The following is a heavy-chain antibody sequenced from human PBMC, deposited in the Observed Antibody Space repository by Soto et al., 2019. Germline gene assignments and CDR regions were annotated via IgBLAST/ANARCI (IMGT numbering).Heavy chain of an antibody. D-gene: IGHD5-18*01. CDR2: ISSSSSYT. CDR3: ARGPVDTAMKFDY. V-gene: IGHV3-11*06. CDR1: GFTFSDYY. Sequence: GGSLRLSCAASGFTFSDYYMSWIRQAPGKGLEWVSYISSSSSYTNYADSVKGRFTISRDNAKNSLYLQMNSLRAEDTAVYYCARGPVDTAMKFDYWGQGTLVTVSS. J-gene: IGHJ4*02.